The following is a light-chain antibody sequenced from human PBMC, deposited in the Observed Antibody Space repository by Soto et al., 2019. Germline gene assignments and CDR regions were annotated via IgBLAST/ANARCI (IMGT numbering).Light chain of an antibody. CDR2: DVS. CDR3: GSYTTSSNYV. V-gene: IGLV2-14*01. J-gene: IGLJ1*01. Sequence: QSVLTQPASVSGSPGQSITISCTGTSSDVGAYNYVSWYQQHPGKAPKLMIYDVSHRPSGVSHRSSGSKSGNTASLTISGLQAEDEADYYCGSYTTSSNYVFGTGTKVTVL. CDR1: SSDVGAYNY.